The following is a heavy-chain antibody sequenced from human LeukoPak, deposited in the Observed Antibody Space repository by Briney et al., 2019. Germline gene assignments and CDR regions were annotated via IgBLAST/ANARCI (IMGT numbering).Heavy chain of an antibody. D-gene: IGHD4-11*01. Sequence: SETLSLTCTVSGGSISSSSYYWGWIRQPPGKGLEWIGYIYYSGSTNYNPSLKSRVTISVDTSKNQFSLKLSSVTAADTAVYYCARVLTTVFDYWGQGTLVTVSS. J-gene: IGHJ4*02. CDR3: ARVLTTVFDY. CDR2: IYYSGST. CDR1: GGSISSSSYY. V-gene: IGHV4-61*05.